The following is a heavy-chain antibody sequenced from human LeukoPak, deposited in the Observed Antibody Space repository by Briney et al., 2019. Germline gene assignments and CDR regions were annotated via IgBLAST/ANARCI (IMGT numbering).Heavy chain of an antibody. D-gene: IGHD2-15*01. J-gene: IGHJ4*02. CDR1: GYSISSGYY. V-gene: IGHV4-38-2*01. Sequence: PSVTLSLTCAVSGYSISSGYYWGWIRQPPGKGLEWIGSIYHSGSTYYNPSLKSRVTISVDTSKNQFSLKLSSVTAADTAVYYCARTVTCSGGSCYRPHFDYWGQGTLVTVSS. CDR2: IYHSGST. CDR3: ARTVTCSGGSCYRPHFDY.